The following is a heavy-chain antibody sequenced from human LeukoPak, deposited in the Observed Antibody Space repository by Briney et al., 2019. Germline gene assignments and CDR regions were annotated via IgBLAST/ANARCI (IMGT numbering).Heavy chain of an antibody. CDR3: ARALLLWFGDLMGY. D-gene: IGHD3-10*01. Sequence: ASVKVSCKASGYTFTGYYVHWVRQAPGQGLEWMGWINPNSGGTNYAQKFQGRVTMTRDTSISTAYMELSRLTSDDTAVYYCARALLLWFGDLMGYWGQGTLVTVSS. V-gene: IGHV1-2*02. CDR2: INPNSGGT. CDR1: GYTFTGYY. J-gene: IGHJ4*02.